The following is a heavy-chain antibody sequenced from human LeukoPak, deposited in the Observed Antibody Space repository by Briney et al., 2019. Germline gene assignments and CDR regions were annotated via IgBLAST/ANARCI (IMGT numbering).Heavy chain of an antibody. V-gene: IGHV3-23*01. J-gene: IGHJ6*03. CDR2: INGSGGST. D-gene: IGHD6-19*01. CDR3: ARELQGEDSSGWYAYYYYYYYMDV. CDR1: GFTFSSYA. Sequence: GGSLRLSCAASGFTFSSYAMSWVRQDPGKGLEWVSDINGSGGSTYYADSVKGRFTISRDNAKNSLYLQMNSLRAEDTAVYYCARELQGEDSSGWYAYYYYYYYMDVWGKGTTVTVSS.